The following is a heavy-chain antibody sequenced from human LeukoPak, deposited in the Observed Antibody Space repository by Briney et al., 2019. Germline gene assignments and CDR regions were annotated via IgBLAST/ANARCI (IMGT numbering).Heavy chain of an antibody. CDR1: GYTFTSYG. Sequence: ASVKVSCKASGYTFTSYGISWVRQAPGQGLEWMGWISAYNGNTNYAQKFQGRVTMTRDTSISTAYMELSRLRSDDTAVYYCARVWVGSPVDTAMVDNDYWGQGTLVTVSS. J-gene: IGHJ4*02. CDR3: ARVWVGSPVDTAMVDNDY. D-gene: IGHD5-18*01. V-gene: IGHV1-18*01. CDR2: ISAYNGNT.